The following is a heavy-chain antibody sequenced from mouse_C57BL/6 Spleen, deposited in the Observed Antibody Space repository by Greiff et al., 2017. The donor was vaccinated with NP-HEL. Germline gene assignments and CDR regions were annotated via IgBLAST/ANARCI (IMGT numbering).Heavy chain of an antibody. CDR1: GYAFSSSW. V-gene: IGHV1-82*01. Sequence: VQLQESGPELVKPGASVKISCKASGYAFSSSWMNWVKQRPGKGLEWIGRIYPGDGDTNYNGKFKGKATLTADKSSSTAYMQLSSLTSEDSAVYFCARSNYSNYGDFDYWGQGTTLTVSS. CDR2: IYPGDGDT. CDR3: ARSNYSNYGDFDY. J-gene: IGHJ2*01. D-gene: IGHD2-5*01.